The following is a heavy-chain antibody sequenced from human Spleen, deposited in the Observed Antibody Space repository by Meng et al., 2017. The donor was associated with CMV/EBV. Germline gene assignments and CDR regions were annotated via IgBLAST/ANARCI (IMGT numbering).Heavy chain of an antibody. CDR3: ARGLDFWSAYYKAYFDP. V-gene: IGHV1-2*02. CDR2: INPNSGDT. D-gene: IGHD3-3*01. CDR1: YTFTGYY. J-gene: IGHJ5*02. Sequence: YTFTGYYMQWVRQAPGQGLEWMGWINPNSGDTKYTQNFQGRVTMTRDTFISTAYMELSRLTSDDTAVYYCARGLDFWSAYYKAYFDPWGQGTLVTVSS.